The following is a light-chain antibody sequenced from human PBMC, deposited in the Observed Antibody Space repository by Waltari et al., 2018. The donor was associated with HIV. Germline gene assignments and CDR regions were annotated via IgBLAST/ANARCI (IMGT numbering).Light chain of an antibody. CDR1: SSDVGGYNH. V-gene: IGLV2-14*01. CDR2: EVS. CDR3: SSYTRGSLWV. Sequence: QSALTQPASVSGSPGQSITISCTGTSSDVGGYNHVSWYQPPPGKAPKLMIYEVSNRPSWVSNRSSGSKSGNTASLTISGLQAEDEADYYCSSYTRGSLWVFGTGTKVTVL. J-gene: IGLJ1*01.